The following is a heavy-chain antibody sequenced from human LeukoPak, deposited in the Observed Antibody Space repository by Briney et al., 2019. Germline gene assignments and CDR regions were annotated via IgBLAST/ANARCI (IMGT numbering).Heavy chain of an antibody. Sequence: GGSLRLSCAASGFTVSSNYMNWVRQAPGKGLEWVSYISSSSSTIYYADSVKGRFTISRDNAKNSLYLQMNSLRAEDTAVYYCASFDILTGYYNFDYWGQRTLVTVSS. J-gene: IGHJ4*02. CDR3: ASFDILTGYYNFDY. CDR2: ISSSSSTI. CDR1: GFTVSSNY. D-gene: IGHD3-9*01. V-gene: IGHV3-48*01.